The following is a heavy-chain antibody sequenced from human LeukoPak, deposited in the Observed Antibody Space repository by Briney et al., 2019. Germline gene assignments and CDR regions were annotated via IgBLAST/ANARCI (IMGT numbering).Heavy chain of an antibody. CDR1: DGSIRSYH. CDR3: ARHSQSYGPYNWFDP. V-gene: IGHV4-59*08. Sequence: PSETLSLTCTVTDGSIRSYHWSWIRQPPGKGLQWLGHIFHSASPHYNPSLNSRLTLSLDTSRSQISLKLDSVPAADTALYFCARHSQSYGPYNWFDPWGQGALVTVSS. CDR2: IFHSASP. D-gene: IGHD3-16*01. J-gene: IGHJ5*01.